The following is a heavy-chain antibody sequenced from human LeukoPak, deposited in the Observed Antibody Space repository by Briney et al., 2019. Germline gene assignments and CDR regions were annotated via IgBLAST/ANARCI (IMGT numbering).Heavy chain of an antibody. V-gene: IGHV3-48*02. CDR3: ARSANPGVHEFDP. J-gene: IGHJ5*02. CDR1: GFTFSTYS. CDR2: ISGSSNI. Sequence: GGSLRLSCAASGFTFSTYSMGWVRQAPGKGLEWLSYISGSSNINYADSVKGRFTISRDNAKNSLYLQMNSLRDEDTAVYYCARSANPGVHEFDPWGQGTLVTVSS. D-gene: IGHD6-6*01.